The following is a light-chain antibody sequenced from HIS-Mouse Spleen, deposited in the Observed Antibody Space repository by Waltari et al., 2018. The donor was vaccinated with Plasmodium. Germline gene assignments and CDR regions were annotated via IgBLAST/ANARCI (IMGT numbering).Light chain of an antibody. CDR2: KDS. J-gene: IGLJ3*02. V-gene: IGLV3-25*03. CDR3: QSADSSGTPNWV. Sequence: SYELTQPPSVSVSPGQTARITCSGDALQTQYAYWYQQKPDQAPVLVIYKDSERPSGIPERFSGSSSGTTVTLTISGVQAEDEADYYCQSADSSGTPNWVFGGGTKLTVL. CDR1: ALQTQY.